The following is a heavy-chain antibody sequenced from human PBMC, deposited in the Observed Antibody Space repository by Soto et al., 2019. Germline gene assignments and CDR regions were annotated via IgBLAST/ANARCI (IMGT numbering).Heavy chain of an antibody. V-gene: IGHV1-46*03. CDR1: EYTFTTYS. D-gene: IGHD6-13*01. J-gene: IGHJ3*02. CDR2: INPTSSTT. CDR3: ARDLYSSSWYVRAFDM. Sequence: ASVKVSFKASEYTFTTYSLHWVRQAPGQGLEWMGIINPTSSTTSDAQKFQGRVTMTRDTSTSTVYMELSSLRSEDTAVYYCARDLYSSSWYVRAFDMWGQGTMVTVS.